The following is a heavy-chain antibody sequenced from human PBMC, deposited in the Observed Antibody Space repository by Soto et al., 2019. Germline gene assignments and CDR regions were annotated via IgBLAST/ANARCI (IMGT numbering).Heavy chain of an antibody. CDR2: IYPGDSDT. J-gene: IGHJ6*02. CDR1: GYSVTSYC. D-gene: IGHD1-1*01. V-gene: IGHV5-51*01. CDR3: ARTQTTDNPYYYYGMDV. Sequence: GESLKISCKGSGYSVTSYCIGWVRQMPGKGLEWMGIIYPGDSDTRYSPSFQGQVTISADKSISTAYLQWSSLKASDTAMYYCARTQTTDNPYYYYGMDVWGQGTTVTVSS.